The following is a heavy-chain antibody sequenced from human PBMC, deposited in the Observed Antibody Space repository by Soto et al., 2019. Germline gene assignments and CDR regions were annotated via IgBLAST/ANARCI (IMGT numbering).Heavy chain of an antibody. D-gene: IGHD1-1*01. CDR1: GFSVSSDY. CDR2: IYSGGST. V-gene: IGHV3-53*02. Sequence: DVQLVETGGGLIQPGGSLRLSCAASGFSVSSDYMNWVRQDPVKGLEWLSVIYSGGSTYYADSVRCRFTISRDNSENTLFLQMDSLRVEVTAVYYCAKARKWNDLDIWGQGTMVTVSS. CDR3: AKARKWNDLDI. J-gene: IGHJ3*02.